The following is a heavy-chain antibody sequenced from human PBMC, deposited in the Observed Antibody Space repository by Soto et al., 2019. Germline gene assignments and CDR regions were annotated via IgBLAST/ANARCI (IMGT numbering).Heavy chain of an antibody. CDR3: ARGRGSGSFYQLDY. CDR1: GFTFSNHG. D-gene: IGHD1-26*01. Sequence: QVQLVESGGGVVQPGRSLRLSCAASGFTFSNHGMHWVRQAPGKGLEWVARIYYDGSNEYYADSVKGRFTISRDNSKNTVYLQMNSLRVEDMAVYYCARGRGSGSFYQLDYWGQGTLVTVSS. CDR2: IYYDGSNE. V-gene: IGHV3-33*01. J-gene: IGHJ4*02.